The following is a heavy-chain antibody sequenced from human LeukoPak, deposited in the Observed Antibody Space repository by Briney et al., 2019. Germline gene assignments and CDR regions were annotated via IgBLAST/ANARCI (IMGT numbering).Heavy chain of an antibody. CDR1: GYTFASYS. V-gene: IGHV7-4-1*02. CDR2: INTNTGNP. Sequence: ASVKVSCKASGYTFASYSMNWVRQAPGQGLEWLGWINTNTGNPTYAQGFTGRFVFSLDTSVNTAYLQISSLKAEDTAVYYCARVVHPYDYESSGLTYDAFDIWGQGTMVTVSS. CDR3: ARVVHPYDYESSGLTYDAFDI. D-gene: IGHD3-22*01. J-gene: IGHJ3*02.